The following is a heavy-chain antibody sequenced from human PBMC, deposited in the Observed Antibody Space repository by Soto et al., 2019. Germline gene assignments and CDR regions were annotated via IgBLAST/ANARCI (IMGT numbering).Heavy chain of an antibody. CDR2: ISDGGDLT. D-gene: IGHD3-10*01. J-gene: IGHJ3*02. CDR3: ARRVIGSSRAFDI. V-gene: IGHV3-23*01. Sequence: GGSLRLSCAASGFAFNGHPMSWVRQAPEKGLEWVAGISDGGDLTYNADSVKGRFTISRDNSRNTLYLQMNSLRAEDTAVYYCARRVIGSSRAFDIWGQGTMVTVSS. CDR1: GFAFNGHP.